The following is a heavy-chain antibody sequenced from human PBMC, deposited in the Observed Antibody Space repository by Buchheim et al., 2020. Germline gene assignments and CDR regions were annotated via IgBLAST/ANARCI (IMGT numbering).Heavy chain of an antibody. CDR1: GGSISSYY. J-gene: IGHJ4*02. CDR3: ARGFYGDYGNYFDY. CDR2: IYYSGST. D-gene: IGHD4-17*01. V-gene: IGHV4-59*01. Sequence: QVQLQESGPGLVKPSETLSLTCTVSGGSISSYYWSWIRQPPGKGLEWIGYIYYSGSTNYNPSLKSRVTISVDTSKNQSSLKLSSVTAADTAVYYCARGFYGDYGNYFDYWGQGTL.